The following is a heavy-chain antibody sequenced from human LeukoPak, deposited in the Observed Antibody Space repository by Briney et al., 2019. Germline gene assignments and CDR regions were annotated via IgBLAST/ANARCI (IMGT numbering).Heavy chain of an antibody. CDR3: APRPGWFDP. J-gene: IGHJ5*02. V-gene: IGHV3-23*01. CDR2: IGGNGGST. CDR1: GFTFSSYS. Sequence: LAGGSLRLSCAASGFTFSSYSMNWVRQAPGKGLEWVSVIGGNGGSTYYADSVKGRFTISRDNSKNTLYLQMNSLRAEDTAVYYCAPRPGWFDPWGQGTLVTVSS.